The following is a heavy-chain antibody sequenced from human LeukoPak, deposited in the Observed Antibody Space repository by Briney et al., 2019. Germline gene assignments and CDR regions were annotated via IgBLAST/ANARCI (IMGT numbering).Heavy chain of an antibody. CDR3: AKDMTKPLYYYYGMDV. V-gene: IGHV3-30*18. Sequence: GRTLRLSCAASGFTFSSYGMHWVRQAPGKGLEWGAVISYDGSNKYYADSVKGRSTISRDNSKNTLYLQMNSLRAEDTAVYYCAKDMTKPLYYYYGMDVWGQGTTVTVSS. CDR2: ISYDGSNK. CDR1: GFTFSSYG. D-gene: IGHD1-14*01. J-gene: IGHJ6*02.